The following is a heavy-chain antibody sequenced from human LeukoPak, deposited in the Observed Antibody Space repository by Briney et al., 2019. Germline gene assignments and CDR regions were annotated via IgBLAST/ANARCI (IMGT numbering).Heavy chain of an antibody. V-gene: IGHV3-21*01. J-gene: IGHJ5*02. CDR2: IWSGGGDT. Sequence: GGSLRLSCAVSGFTLSNQPMIWVRQAPGKGLQWVSVIWSGGGDTVYADSVKGRFAIFRDNAKNSLYLQMNSLRAEDTAVYYCARGLYSSSGDNWFDPWGQGTLVTVSS. CDR1: GFTLSNQP. CDR3: ARGLYSSSGDNWFDP. D-gene: IGHD6-6*01.